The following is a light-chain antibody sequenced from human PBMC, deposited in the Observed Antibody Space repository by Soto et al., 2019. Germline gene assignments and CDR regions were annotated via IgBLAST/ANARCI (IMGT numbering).Light chain of an antibody. V-gene: IGLV2-23*01. J-gene: IGLJ1*01. CDR2: EGH. CDR3: CLYIGATTYV. Sequence: QSTLAQPASASGSTGQSITITCTGTSGFVESFSLVSCNQQHPGKAPKLMISEGHRRPSGVPDRFSGSTSVNSASLTISGLQADGEADYYCCLYIGATTYVFGTGTKVTVL. CDR1: SGFVESFSL.